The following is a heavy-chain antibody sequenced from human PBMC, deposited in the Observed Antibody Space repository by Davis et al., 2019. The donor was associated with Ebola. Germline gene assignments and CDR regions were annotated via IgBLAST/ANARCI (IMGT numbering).Heavy chain of an antibody. D-gene: IGHD2-15*01. CDR3: ARGLYCSGGSCFLDY. CDR2: ITHSGST. CDR1: GGSFSGYY. V-gene: IGHV4-34*01. Sequence: MPSETLSLTCAVYGGSFSGYYWSWIRQPPGKGLEWIGEITHSGSTNYNPSLKSRVTISVDTSKNQFSLKLCSVTAADTAVYYCARGLYCSGGSCFLDYWCQGTLVTVSS. J-gene: IGHJ4*02.